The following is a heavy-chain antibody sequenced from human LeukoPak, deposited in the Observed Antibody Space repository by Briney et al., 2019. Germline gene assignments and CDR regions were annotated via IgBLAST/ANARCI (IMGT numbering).Heavy chain of an antibody. CDR1: GGSISSYY. CDR2: IYYSRST. Sequence: SETLSLTCTVSGGSISSYYWSWIRQPPGKGLEWIGYIYYSRSTNYNPSLKSRVTISVDTSKNQFSLKLSSVTAADTAVYYCARRAMVRGVIITDDAFDIWGQGTMVTVSS. V-gene: IGHV4-59*01. D-gene: IGHD3-10*01. J-gene: IGHJ3*02. CDR3: ARRAMVRGVIITDDAFDI.